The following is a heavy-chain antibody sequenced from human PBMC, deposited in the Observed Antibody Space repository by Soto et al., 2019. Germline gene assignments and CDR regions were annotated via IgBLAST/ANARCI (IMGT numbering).Heavy chain of an antibody. V-gene: IGHV3-30*18. CDR3: ANIFSLLGVAGPLDY. J-gene: IGHJ4*02. CDR2: ISYDGSNK. CDR1: GFTFSSYG. Sequence: GGSLRLSCAASGFTFSSYGMHWVRQAPGKGLEWVAVISYDGSNKYYADSVKGRFTISRDNSKNTLYLQMNSLRAEDTAVYYCANIFSLLGVAGPLDYWGQGTLVTVSS. D-gene: IGHD6-19*01.